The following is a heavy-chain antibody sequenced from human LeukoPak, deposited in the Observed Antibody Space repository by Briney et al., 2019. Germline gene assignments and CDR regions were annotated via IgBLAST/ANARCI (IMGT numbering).Heavy chain of an antibody. CDR1: GFTFGISW. D-gene: IGHD2-15*01. CDR3: AKGFRPYCSGGSCYYFDY. V-gene: IGHV3-23*01. CDR2: ISGSGGST. Sequence: PGGSLRLSCAASGFTFGISWMSWVRQAPGKGLEWVSAISGSGGSTYYADSVKGRFTISRDNSKNTLYLQMNSLRAEDTAVYYCAKGFRPYCSGGSCYYFDYWGQGTLVTVSS. J-gene: IGHJ4*02.